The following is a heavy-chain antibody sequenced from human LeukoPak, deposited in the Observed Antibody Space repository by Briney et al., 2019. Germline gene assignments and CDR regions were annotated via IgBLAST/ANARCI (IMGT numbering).Heavy chain of an antibody. J-gene: IGHJ4*02. CDR1: GFTFSNFW. CDR3: AKMRWELNYFDY. Sequence: GGSLRLSYAASGFTFSNFWMHWVRQAPGKGLEWVAVISYDGSNKYYADSVKGRFTISRDNSKNTLYLQMNSLRAEDTAIYYCAKMRWELNYFDYWGQGTLVTVSS. V-gene: IGHV3-30*18. D-gene: IGHD4-23*01. CDR2: ISYDGSNK.